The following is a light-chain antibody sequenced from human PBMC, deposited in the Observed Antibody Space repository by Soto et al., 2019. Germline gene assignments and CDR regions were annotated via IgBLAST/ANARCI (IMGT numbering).Light chain of an antibody. Sequence: QSVLTQSPSASASLGASVKLTCTLSSGHSSYAIAWHQQQPEKGPRYFMKLNSDGSHSKGDGIPDRFSGSSSGAERYLTISSLQSEDEADYYCQTWGTGIQGVFGGGTKLTVL. CDR2: LNSDGSH. CDR3: QTWGTGIQGV. CDR1: SGHSSYA. J-gene: IGLJ3*02. V-gene: IGLV4-69*01.